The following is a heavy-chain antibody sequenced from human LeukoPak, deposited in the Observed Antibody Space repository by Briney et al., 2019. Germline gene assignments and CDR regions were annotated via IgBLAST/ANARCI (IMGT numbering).Heavy chain of an antibody. J-gene: IGHJ5*02. V-gene: IGHV3-49*04. CDR1: GFIFGDYA. Sequence: GRSLRLSCTASGFIFGDYAMSWVRKAPGKGLGWVGFIRSKGSEYAASVKGRFTISRDDSKSIAYLQMNSLKTEDTAVYYCTRVYGSGRYYSWFDPWGQGTLVTVSS. CDR2: IRSKGS. D-gene: IGHD1-26*01. CDR3: TRVYGSGRYYSWFDP.